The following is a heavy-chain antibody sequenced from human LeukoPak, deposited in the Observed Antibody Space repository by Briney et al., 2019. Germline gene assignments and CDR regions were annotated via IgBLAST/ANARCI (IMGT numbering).Heavy chain of an antibody. CDR1: GFTFSSYA. D-gene: IGHD3-10*01. Sequence: GGSLRLSCAASGFTFSSYAMSWVRQAPGKGLGWVSAISGSGGSTYYADSVKGRFTISRDNSKNTLYLQMNSLRAEDTAVYYCAKDPSAFDTIPTWGQGTLVTVSS. J-gene: IGHJ5*02. CDR2: ISGSGGST. V-gene: IGHV3-23*01. CDR3: AKDPSAFDTIPT.